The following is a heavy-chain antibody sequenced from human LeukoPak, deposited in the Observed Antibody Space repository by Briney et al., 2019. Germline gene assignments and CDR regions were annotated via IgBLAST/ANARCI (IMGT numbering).Heavy chain of an antibody. J-gene: IGHJ4*02. D-gene: IGHD2-15*01. CDR1: GFTFSSYW. CDR2: INSDGSST. CDR3: ARDVDCSGGSCYGY. V-gene: IGHV3-74*01. Sequence: GGSLRLSCAASGFTFSSYWMHWVRHAPGRGLVWVSRINSDGSSTSYADSVKGRFTISRDNAKNTLYLQMNSLRAEDTAVYYCARDVDCSGGSCYGYWGQGTLVTVSS.